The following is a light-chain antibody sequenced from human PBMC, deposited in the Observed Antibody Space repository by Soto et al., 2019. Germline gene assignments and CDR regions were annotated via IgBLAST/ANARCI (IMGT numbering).Light chain of an antibody. Sequence: EIVLTQSPATLSLSPGESATLSCRASQSMSSSYLAWYQQKPGQAPRLVIYGASSRATGIPDRFSGSGSGTEFTLTITRLEPEDFALYYCQQCNNWPQWTFGQGTKVDIK. CDR2: GAS. V-gene: IGKV3D-20*02. CDR1: QSMSSSY. CDR3: QQCNNWPQWT. J-gene: IGKJ1*01.